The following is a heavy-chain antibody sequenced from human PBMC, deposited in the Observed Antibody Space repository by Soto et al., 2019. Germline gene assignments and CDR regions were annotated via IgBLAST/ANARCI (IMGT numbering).Heavy chain of an antibody. D-gene: IGHD4-17*01. Sequence: EVQVLESGGGLVQPGGSLRLTCAASGFTFSAYAMGWVRQAPGKGLEWVSTVTGSGGTTYYADSVKGRFTVSRDKSKNTLCLQMASLRAEDTAVYYCVKVRWGQDVDYAPATPYWGQGNLVTFSS. V-gene: IGHV3-23*01. J-gene: IGHJ4*02. CDR2: VTGSGGTT. CDR1: GFTFSAYA. CDR3: VKVRWGQDVDYAPATPY.